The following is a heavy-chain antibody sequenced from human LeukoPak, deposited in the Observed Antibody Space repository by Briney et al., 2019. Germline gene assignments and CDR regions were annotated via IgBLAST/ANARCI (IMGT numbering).Heavy chain of an antibody. D-gene: IGHD5-12*01. V-gene: IGHV3-23*01. CDR3: ARRGATASTFDY. CDR1: GFSFDDYA. Sequence: GGSLRLSCAASGFSFDDYAMHWVRQAPGKGLEWVSAISGSGGSTYYADSVKGRFTISRDNSKNTLYLQMNSLRAEDTAVYYCARRGATASTFDYWGQGTLVTVSS. CDR2: ISGSGGST. J-gene: IGHJ4*02.